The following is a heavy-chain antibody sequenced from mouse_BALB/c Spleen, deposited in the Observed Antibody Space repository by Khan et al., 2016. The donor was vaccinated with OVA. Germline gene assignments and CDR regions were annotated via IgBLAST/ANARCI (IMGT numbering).Heavy chain of an antibody. CDR2: INPTSGYT. J-gene: IGHJ2*01. CDR3: ARDRSDY. V-gene: IGHV1-7*01. CDR1: GYTFSSYW. Sequence: QVQLQQSGAEQAKPGASVKMSCKTSGYTFSSYWMHWVKQRPGQGLEWIGYINPTSGYTEYNEKFKDKATLSADKSSSTAYMQLTSLTSEDSAVYYCARDRSDYWGQGTTLTVSS.